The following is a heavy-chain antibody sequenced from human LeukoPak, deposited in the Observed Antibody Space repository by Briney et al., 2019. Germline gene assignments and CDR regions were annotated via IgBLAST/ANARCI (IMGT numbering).Heavy chain of an antibody. J-gene: IGHJ4*02. CDR3: AREYDSRARFDS. V-gene: IGHV3-48*01. D-gene: IGHD6-13*01. CDR2: ISSSSSNI. Sequence: PGGSLRLSCTASGFPLSSYSINWVRQAPGKGLEWISYISSSSSNIYYLDSVQGRLTVSRDNERNSLFLQIDSPRAEDTAVYYCAREYDSRARFDSWGQGTLVTVSS. CDR1: GFPLSSYS.